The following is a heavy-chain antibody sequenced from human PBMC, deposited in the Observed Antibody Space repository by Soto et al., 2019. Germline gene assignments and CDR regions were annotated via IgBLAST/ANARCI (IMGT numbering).Heavy chain of an antibody. CDR1: GFTFSIYG. J-gene: IGHJ4*02. CDR2: TSYDGSDK. Sequence: QVELVESGGGVVQPGRSLRLSCAASGFTFSIYGMQWVRQAPGKGLEWVSLTSYDGSDKYYTDSVKGRFTISRDNSKNTLYLQMNSLRAEDTAVYFCAGGHYFGDYWGQGTQVTVSS. D-gene: IGHD1-26*01. V-gene: IGHV3-30*03. CDR3: AGGHYFGDY.